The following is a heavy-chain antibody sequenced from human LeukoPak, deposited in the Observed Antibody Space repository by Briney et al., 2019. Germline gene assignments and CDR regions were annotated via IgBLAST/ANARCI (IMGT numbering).Heavy chain of an antibody. D-gene: IGHD2-15*01. CDR1: GFTFSSYG. CDR2: IRYDGSNK. Sequence: GGSLRLSCAASGFTFSSYGMHWVRQAPGKGLEWVAFIRYDGSNKYYADSVKGRFTISRDNSKNTLYLQMNSLRAEDTAVYYCAKDLEYCSGGSCYSVGYYYYYGMDVWGQGTTVTVSS. J-gene: IGHJ6*02. CDR3: AKDLEYCSGGSCYSVGYYYYYGMDV. V-gene: IGHV3-30*02.